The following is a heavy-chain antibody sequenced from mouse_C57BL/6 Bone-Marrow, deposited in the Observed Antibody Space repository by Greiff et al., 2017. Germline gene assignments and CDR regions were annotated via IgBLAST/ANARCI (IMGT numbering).Heavy chain of an antibody. V-gene: IGHV5-17*01. D-gene: IGHD1-3*01. Sequence: EVKLVESGGGLVKPGGSLKLSCAASGFTFSDYGMHWVRQAPEKGLEWVAYISSGSSTIYYADTVKGRFTISRDNAKNTLFLQMTSLRSEDTAMYYCARGRGSGKALAYWGQGTLVTVSA. J-gene: IGHJ3*01. CDR3: ARGRGSGKALAY. CDR1: GFTFSDYG. CDR2: ISSGSSTI.